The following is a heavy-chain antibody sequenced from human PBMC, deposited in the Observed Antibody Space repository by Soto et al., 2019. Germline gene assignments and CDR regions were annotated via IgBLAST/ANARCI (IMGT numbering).Heavy chain of an antibody. Sequence: GASVKVSCKASGYTFTSYGISWVRQAPGQGLEWMGWISAYNGNTNYAQKLQGRVTMTTDTSTSTAYMELRSLRSDDTAVYYCARDFWVLRYFDWLTPIPGMDVWGQGTTVTVSS. CDR2: ISAYNGNT. CDR1: GYTFTSYG. D-gene: IGHD3-9*01. CDR3: ARDFWVLRYFDWLTPIPGMDV. V-gene: IGHV1-18*01. J-gene: IGHJ6*02.